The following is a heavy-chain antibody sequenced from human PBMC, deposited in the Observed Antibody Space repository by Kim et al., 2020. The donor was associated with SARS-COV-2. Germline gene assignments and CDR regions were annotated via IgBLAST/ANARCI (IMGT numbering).Heavy chain of an antibody. D-gene: IGHD2-2*01. V-gene: IGHV3-73*01. Sequence: GGSLRLSCAASGFTFSGSAMHWVRQASGKGLEWVGRIRSKANSYATAYAASVKGRFTISRDDSKNTAYLQMNSLKTEDTAVYYCTRLKLGYCSSTSCYRSGLNWFDPWGQGTLVTVSS. CDR3: TRLKLGYCSSTSCYRSGLNWFDP. J-gene: IGHJ5*02. CDR2: IRSKANSYAT. CDR1: GFTFSGSA.